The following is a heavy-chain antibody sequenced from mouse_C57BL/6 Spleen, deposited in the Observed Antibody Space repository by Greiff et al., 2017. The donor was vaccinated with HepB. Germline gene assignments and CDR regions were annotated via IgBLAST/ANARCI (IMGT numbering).Heavy chain of an antibody. CDR3: AREGGGPVDY. Sequence: QVQLQQSGHELVKPGASVKISCKASGYAFSSSWMNWVKQRPGKGLAWVGRIYPGAGDTNYNGKFKGKATLTADKSSSTAYLQLSIRTSEDSAVYFCAREGGGPVDYWGQGTTLTVSS. D-gene: IGHD1-1*02. V-gene: IGHV1-82*01. J-gene: IGHJ2*01. CDR1: GYAFSSSW. CDR2: IYPGAGDT.